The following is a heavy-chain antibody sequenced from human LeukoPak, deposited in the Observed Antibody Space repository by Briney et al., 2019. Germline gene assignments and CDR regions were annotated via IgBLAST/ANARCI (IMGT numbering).Heavy chain of an antibody. CDR1: GGSISSGGYH. Sequence: SETLSLTCTVSGGSISSGGYHWSWIRQHPGKGLEWIGYIYYSGSTYYNPSLKSRVTISLDTSKNQFSLKLSSVTAADTAVYYCARATTRYVLDYWGQGTLVTVSS. CDR3: ARATTRYVLDY. J-gene: IGHJ4*02. CDR2: IYYSGST. D-gene: IGHD3-16*01. V-gene: IGHV4-31*03.